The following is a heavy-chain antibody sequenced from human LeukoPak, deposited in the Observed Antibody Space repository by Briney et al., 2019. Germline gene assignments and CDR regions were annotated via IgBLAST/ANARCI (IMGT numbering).Heavy chain of an antibody. CDR1: GGSISSYY. J-gene: IGHJ4*02. D-gene: IGHD3-9*01. CDR3: ARQENRYHLLTGYYPGSVDY. Sequence: SETLSLTCTVSGGSISSYYWSCIRQPPGKGLEWIGFLYYTGGTNYNPSLTSRVSISLDTSTNQFSLRLSSVTAADTAVYYCARQENRYHLLTGYYPGSVDYWGQGTLVTVSS. V-gene: IGHV4-59*01. CDR2: LYYTGGT.